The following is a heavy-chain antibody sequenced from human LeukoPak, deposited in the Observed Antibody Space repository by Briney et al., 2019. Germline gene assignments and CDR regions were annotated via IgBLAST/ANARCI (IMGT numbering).Heavy chain of an antibody. J-gene: IGHJ4*02. D-gene: IGHD2-2*01. CDR3: GSAAAPAY. CDR1: GFTFSSYW. V-gene: IGHV3-74*01. CDR2: INSAESIT. Sequence: PGGSLRLSCAASGFTFSSYWMHWVRQSAGKGGVWVSQINSAESITHYADSMRGRFTSSRDNAKNTLYLQMNSLRAEDTAVYYSGSAAAPAYWGQGTLVTVSS.